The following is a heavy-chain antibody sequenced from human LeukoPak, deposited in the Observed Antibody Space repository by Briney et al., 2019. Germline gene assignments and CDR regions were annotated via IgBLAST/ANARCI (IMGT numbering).Heavy chain of an antibody. V-gene: IGHV3-9*01. CDR3: AKDLYRRSWYALDP. CDR1: GFTFDDYA. Sequence: GGSLRLSCAASGFTFDDYAMHWVRQAPGKGPEWVSTISWNSGRIAYADSVKGRFTISRDNAKNSLYLQMNSLRAEDTAFYCAKDLYRRSWYALDPWGQGTLVTVSS. CDR2: ISWNSGRI. D-gene: IGHD6-13*01. J-gene: IGHJ5*02.